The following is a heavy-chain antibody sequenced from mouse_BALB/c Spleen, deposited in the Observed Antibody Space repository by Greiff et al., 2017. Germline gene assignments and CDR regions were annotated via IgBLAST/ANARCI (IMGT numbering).Heavy chain of an antibody. Sequence: VQLQQSGAELAKPGASVKMSCTASGYTFTSYWMHWVKQRPGQGLEWIGYINPSTGYTEYNQKFKDKATLTADKSSSTAYMQLSSLTSEDSAVYYCATWFAYWGQGTLVTVSA. CDR2: INPSTGYT. CDR3: ATWFAY. J-gene: IGHJ3*01. V-gene: IGHV1-7*01. CDR1: GYTFTSYW.